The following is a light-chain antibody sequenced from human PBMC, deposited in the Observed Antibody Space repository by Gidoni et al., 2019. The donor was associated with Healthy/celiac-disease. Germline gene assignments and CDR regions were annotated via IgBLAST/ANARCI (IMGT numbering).Light chain of an antibody. CDR1: QSVSSSY. Sequence: EIVLTQSPGNLSLSPGERATLSCRASQSVSSSYLAWYQQKPGQAPRRLIYGASSRATGIPDRFSGSGSGTDFTLTISRLEPEDFAVYYCQQYGSPWTFGQGTKVEIK. CDR2: GAS. J-gene: IGKJ1*01. V-gene: IGKV3-20*01. CDR3: QQYGSPWT.